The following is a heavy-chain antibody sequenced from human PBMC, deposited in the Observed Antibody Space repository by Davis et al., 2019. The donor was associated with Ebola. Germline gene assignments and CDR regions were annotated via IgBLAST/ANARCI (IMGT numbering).Heavy chain of an antibody. CDR1: GGTFSTYT. CDR3: ARDRGDSGSRFDY. V-gene: IGHV1-69*13. CDR2: IIPIFNTT. Sequence: SVKVSCKTSGGTFSTYTITWVRQAPGQGLEWMGGIIPIFNTTNYAQKFQGKVTITADESTRTAYMELSSLRSEDTAVYYCARDRGDSGSRFDYWGQGTLVTVSS. J-gene: IGHJ4*02. D-gene: IGHD1-26*01.